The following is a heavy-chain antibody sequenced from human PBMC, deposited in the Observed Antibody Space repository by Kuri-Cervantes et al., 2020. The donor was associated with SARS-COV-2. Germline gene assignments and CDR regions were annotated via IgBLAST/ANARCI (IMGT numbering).Heavy chain of an antibody. CDR1: GGSSSGYY. V-gene: IGHV4-34*01. D-gene: IGHD3-3*01. CDR3: ARGAHHIRFRGEVDY. CDR2: INHSGST. Sequence: SETLSLTCAVYGGSSSGYYWSWIRQPPGKGLEWIGEINHSGSTNYNPSLKSRVTISVDTSKNQFSLKLNSVTAADTALYYCARGAHHIRFRGEVDYWSQGALVTVSS. J-gene: IGHJ4*02.